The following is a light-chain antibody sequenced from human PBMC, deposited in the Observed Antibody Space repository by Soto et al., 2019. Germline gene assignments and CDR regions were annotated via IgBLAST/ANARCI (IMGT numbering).Light chain of an antibody. J-gene: IGKJ5*01. CDR2: GAS. V-gene: IGKV3-15*01. Sequence: EIVMTQSPATLSVSPGERATLSCRASQSVSSNLAWYQQKLGQAPRLLIYGASTRATGIPGRFSGSGSGTDFTLTISSLQPEDFATYYCQQLNSYPITFGQGTRLEIK. CDR1: QSVSSN. CDR3: QQLNSYPIT.